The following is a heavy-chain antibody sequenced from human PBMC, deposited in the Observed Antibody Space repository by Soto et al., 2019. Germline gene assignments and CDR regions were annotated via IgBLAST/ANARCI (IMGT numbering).Heavy chain of an antibody. D-gene: IGHD1-1*01. CDR1: GGSFSGYY. CDR2: INHSGST. CDR3: VRDGTKTLRDWFDP. J-gene: IGHJ5*02. Sequence: SETLSLTCAVYGGSFSGYYWSWIRQPPGKGLEWIGEINHSGSTNCNPSLKSRVTISVDTSKKQFSLKLRSVTAADTAVYYCVRDGTKTLRDWFDPWGQGISVTVSS. V-gene: IGHV4-34*01.